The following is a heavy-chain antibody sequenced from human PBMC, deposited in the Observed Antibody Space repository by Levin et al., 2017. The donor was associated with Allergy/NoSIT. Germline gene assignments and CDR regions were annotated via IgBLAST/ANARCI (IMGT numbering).Heavy chain of an antibody. CDR2: ISSSSSTI. CDR1: GFTFSSYS. D-gene: IGHD6-19*01. Sequence: SCAASGFTFSSYSMNWVRQAPGKGLEWVSYISSSSSTIYYADSVKGRFTISRDNAKNSLYLQMNSLRDEDTAVYYCAREVVMYSSGWYYFDCWGQGTLVTVSS. CDR3: AREVVMYSSGWYYFDC. J-gene: IGHJ4*02. V-gene: IGHV3-48*02.